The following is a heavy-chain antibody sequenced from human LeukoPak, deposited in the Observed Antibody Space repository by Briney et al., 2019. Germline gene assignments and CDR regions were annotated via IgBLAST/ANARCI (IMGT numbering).Heavy chain of an antibody. CDR2: ISSGSSST. D-gene: IGHD6-19*01. J-gene: IGHJ6*03. V-gene: IGHV3-23*01. Sequence: GGSLRLSCAASGFTFSNYAMSWVRQAPGKGLEWVSAISSGSSSTDYADSVKGRFTISRENSKNTLYLQMNSLRAEDTAVYYCAREHLKSYSSGWYGAHCYYMDVWGKGTTVTVSS. CDR1: GFTFSNYA. CDR3: AREHLKSYSSGWYGAHCYYMDV.